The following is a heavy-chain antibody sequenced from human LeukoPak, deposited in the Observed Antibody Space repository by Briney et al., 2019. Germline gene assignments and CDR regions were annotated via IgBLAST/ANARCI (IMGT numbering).Heavy chain of an antibody. CDR3: ARSTAALNWSDP. V-gene: IGHV4-59*08. CDR1: GGSISSYY. J-gene: IGHJ5*02. Sequence: SETLSLTCTVSGGSISSYYWSWIRQPPGKGLEWIGYIYYSGSTNYNPSLKSRVTISVDTSKNQFSLKLSSVTAADTAVYYCARSTAALNWSDPWGQGTLVTVSS. D-gene: IGHD2-2*01. CDR2: IYYSGST.